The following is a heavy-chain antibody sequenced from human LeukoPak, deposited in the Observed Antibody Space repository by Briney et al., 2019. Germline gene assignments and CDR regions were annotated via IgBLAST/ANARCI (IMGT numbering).Heavy chain of an antibody. CDR3: AKDGYPSSLFDY. D-gene: IGHD1-1*01. V-gene: IGHV3-23*01. CDR2: ISASGDVT. J-gene: IGHJ4*02. CDR1: RFSFSTYP. Sequence: GGSLRLSCAASRFSFSTYPMGWVRQAPGKGLEWVSGISASGDVTFHADPVKGRFTISRDNSKNTLYLQMTSLRAEDTAVYYCAKDGYPSSLFDYWGQGTLVTVSS.